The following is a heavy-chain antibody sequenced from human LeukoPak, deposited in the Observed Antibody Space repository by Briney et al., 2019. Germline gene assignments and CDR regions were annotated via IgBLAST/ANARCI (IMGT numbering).Heavy chain of an antibody. CDR2: ISYDGSNK. CDR3: AKDILKGSWYPVYYYYYYGMDV. Sequence: GGSLRLSCAASGFTFSNYAFHWVRQAPGKGLEWVAVISYDGSNKYYADSVKGRYTISRDNSKNTLYLQMNSLRAEDTAVYYCAKDILKGSWYPVYYYYYYGMDVWGQGTTVTVSS. D-gene: IGHD6-13*01. V-gene: IGHV3-30*04. CDR1: GFTFSNYA. J-gene: IGHJ6*02.